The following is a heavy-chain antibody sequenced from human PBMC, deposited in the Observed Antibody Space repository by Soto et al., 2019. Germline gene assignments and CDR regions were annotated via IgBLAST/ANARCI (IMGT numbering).Heavy chain of an antibody. CDR3: ARGKLYSGYDWVY. D-gene: IGHD5-12*01. J-gene: IGHJ4*02. V-gene: IGHV4-34*01. CDR1: GGSFSGYY. Sequence: SETLSLTCAVYGGSFSGYYWSWIRQPPGKGLEWIGEINHSGSTNYNPSLKSRVTISVDTSKNQFSLKLSSVTAADTAVYYCARGKLYSGYDWVYLGQGTLVTVSS. CDR2: INHSGST.